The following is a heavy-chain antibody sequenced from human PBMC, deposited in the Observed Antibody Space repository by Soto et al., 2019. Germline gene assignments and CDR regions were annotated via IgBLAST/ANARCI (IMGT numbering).Heavy chain of an antibody. CDR3: AKASGWFGEFDY. V-gene: IGHV3-23*01. D-gene: IGHD3-10*01. J-gene: IGHJ4*02. Sequence: EVQLLESGGGLVQPGGSLRLSCAASGFTCSSYAMRWVRQAPGKGLEWVSARSGSGGSTYYADSVKGRFTISRDNSKNTLYLQMNSLRAEDTAVYYCAKASGWFGEFDYWGQGTLVTVSS. CDR2: RSGSGGST. CDR1: GFTCSSYA.